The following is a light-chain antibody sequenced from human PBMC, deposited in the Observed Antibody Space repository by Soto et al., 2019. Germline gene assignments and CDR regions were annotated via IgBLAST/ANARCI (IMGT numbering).Light chain of an antibody. CDR2: DAS. J-gene: IGKJ4*01. Sequence: EIVLTQSPATLSLSPGERATLSCRASQSVSSYLAWYQQKPGQAPWLLIYDASNRATGIPARFSGSGSGTDFTLTISSLEPEDFAVYYCQQRSNWSTFGGGTKVEIK. CDR1: QSVSSY. V-gene: IGKV3-11*01. CDR3: QQRSNWST.